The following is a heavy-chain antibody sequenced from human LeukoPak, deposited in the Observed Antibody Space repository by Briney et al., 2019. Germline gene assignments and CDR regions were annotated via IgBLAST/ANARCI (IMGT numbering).Heavy chain of an antibody. CDR2: ISTYNGNT. CDR1: GYTFTSYG. J-gene: IGHJ5*02. Sequence: PVASVKVSCKAVGYTFTSYGISWVRQTPGQGLEWMGLISTYNGNTNYAQKVQGRVTMTTDTSTSTAYMELRSLRSDDTAVYYCARGGGYCSSSTCYTGIIRGWFDPWGQGTLVTVSS. V-gene: IGHV1-18*01. D-gene: IGHD2-2*02. CDR3: ARGGGYCSSSTCYTGIIRGWFDP.